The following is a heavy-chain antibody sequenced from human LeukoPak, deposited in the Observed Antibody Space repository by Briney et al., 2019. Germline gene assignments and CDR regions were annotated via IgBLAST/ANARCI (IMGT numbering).Heavy chain of an antibody. Sequence: GGSLRLSCAASGFSVSSYSMNWVRQAPGKGLEWVSCIRSYGDTIHYADSVKGRFTISRDNAKNSLYLQMDSLRAEDTAIYYCVRDPHALDYWGQGTLVTVSS. CDR2: IRSYGDTI. CDR1: GFSVSSYS. J-gene: IGHJ4*02. D-gene: IGHD2-2*01. CDR3: VRDPHALDY. V-gene: IGHV3-48*01.